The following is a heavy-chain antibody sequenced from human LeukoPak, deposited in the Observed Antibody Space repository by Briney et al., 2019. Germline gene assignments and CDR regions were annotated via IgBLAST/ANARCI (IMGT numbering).Heavy chain of an antibody. CDR2: ISYDEGNK. Sequence: GRSLRLSCAAAGFTFSSYGMHWVRQAPGKGLEWVAVISYDEGNKFYADSVKGRFTISRDNSKNTLYLQMNSLRAEDTAVYYCATSLFPIVVVTASLDYWGQGTLVTVSS. CDR1: GFTFSSYG. D-gene: IGHD2-21*02. V-gene: IGHV3-30*03. J-gene: IGHJ4*02. CDR3: ATSLFPIVVVTASLDY.